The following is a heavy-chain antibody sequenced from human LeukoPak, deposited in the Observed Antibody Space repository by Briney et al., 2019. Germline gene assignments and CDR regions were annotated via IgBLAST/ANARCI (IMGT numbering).Heavy chain of an antibody. D-gene: IGHD6-6*01. J-gene: IGHJ4*02. CDR2: ISSGGST. Sequence: GSLRLSCVASGFTFSDYAMNWVRQAPGKGLKWVSGISSGGSTYYADSVKGRFTISRDNSKNTLFLQMNSLRAEDTAVYYCAKDTYSSSPYYFDYWGQGTLVTVSS. V-gene: IGHV3-23*01. CDR3: AKDTYSSSPYYFDY. CDR1: GFTFSDYA.